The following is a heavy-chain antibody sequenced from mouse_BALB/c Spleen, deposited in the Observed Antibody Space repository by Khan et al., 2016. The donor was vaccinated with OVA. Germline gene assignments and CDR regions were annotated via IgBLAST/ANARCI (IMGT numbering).Heavy chain of an antibody. CDR3: ARTCCSNDRYLDV. V-gene: IGHV9-1*02. CDR1: GYTFTNYG. D-gene: IGHD1-1*01. CDR2: INPDTREP. J-gene: IGHJ1*01. Sequence: QIQLVQSGPELQKPGETVKLSCKASGYTFTNYGMNWVKQAPGKGFKWMDWINPDTREPTYADDFKGRFACSLGTSASTAYLQISNLKNEDMATFSGARTCCSNDRYLDVWGPGPTVTVSS.